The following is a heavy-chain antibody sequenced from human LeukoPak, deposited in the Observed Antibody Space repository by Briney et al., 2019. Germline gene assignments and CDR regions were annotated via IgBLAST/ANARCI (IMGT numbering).Heavy chain of an antibody. Sequence: GGSLRLSCAASGFTFSSYAMHWVRQAPGKGLEWVAVMSYDGRSNHYADSVKGRFTISRDNSKNTLYLQMNSLRAEDTAVYYCARAGTPGITIFGVVSSWGQVTLVTVSS. CDR3: ARAGTPGITIFGVVSS. D-gene: IGHD3-3*01. V-gene: IGHV3-30*04. J-gene: IGHJ4*02. CDR2: MSYDGRSN. CDR1: GFTFSSYA.